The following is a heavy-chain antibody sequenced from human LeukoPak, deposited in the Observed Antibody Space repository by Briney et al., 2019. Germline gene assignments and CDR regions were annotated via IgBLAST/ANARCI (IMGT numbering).Heavy chain of an antibody. CDR3: ARSSWYVLGVDY. D-gene: IGHD6-13*01. CDR1: GGSISSYY. J-gene: IGHJ4*02. Sequence: SETLSLTCTVSGGSISSYYWSWIRQAPGKGLEWIGYIYTSGSTNYNPSLKSRVTISVDTSKNQFSLKLSSVTAADTAVYYCARSSWYVLGVDYWGQGTLVTVSS. V-gene: IGHV4-4*09. CDR2: IYTSGST.